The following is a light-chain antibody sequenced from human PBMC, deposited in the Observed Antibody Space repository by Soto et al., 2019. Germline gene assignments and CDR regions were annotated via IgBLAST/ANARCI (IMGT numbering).Light chain of an antibody. J-gene: IGKJ2*01. CDR1: QIVSSSY. CDR3: QQYGSSLLYT. CDR2: GAS. Sequence: EIVLTQAPGTLSLSPGERATLSCRASQIVSSSYLAWYQQKPGQSPRLLIYGASSRATGIPDRFSGSGSGTDFTLNISRLEPEDFAVYYCQQYGSSLLYTFGQGTKLEIK. V-gene: IGKV3-20*01.